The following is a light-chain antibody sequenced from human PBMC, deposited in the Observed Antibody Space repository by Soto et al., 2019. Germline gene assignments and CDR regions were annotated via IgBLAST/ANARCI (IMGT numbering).Light chain of an antibody. Sequence: EIVLTQSPGTLSLSPGEGATLSCRASQTVSSTYLAWYQQKRGQAPRLLIYGTSSRATGIPDRFSGSGSGTYFTLTISRLEPEYLAVYHCQLYGSSPLYSFDQVTELEIK. CDR2: GTS. CDR3: QLYGSSPLYS. CDR1: QTVSSTY. J-gene: IGKJ2*01. V-gene: IGKV3-20*01.